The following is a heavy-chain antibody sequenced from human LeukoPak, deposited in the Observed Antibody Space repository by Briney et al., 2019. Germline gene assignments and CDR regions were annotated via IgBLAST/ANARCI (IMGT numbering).Heavy chain of an antibody. CDR1: GFTFSSYG. J-gene: IGHJ3*02. V-gene: IGHV3-23*01. D-gene: IGHD6-6*01. CDR2: VSGSGGTT. CDR3: ARGPESIAGDAFDI. Sequence: GGSLRLSCAASGFTFSSYGMGWVRQAPGKGLEWVSAVSGSGGTTHYADSVKGRFTISRDNSKNTLYLQMNSLRAEDTAVYYCARGPESIAGDAFDIWGQGTMVTVSS.